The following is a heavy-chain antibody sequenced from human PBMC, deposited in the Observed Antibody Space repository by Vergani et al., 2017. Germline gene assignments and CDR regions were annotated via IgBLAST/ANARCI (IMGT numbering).Heavy chain of an antibody. CDR3: AKDKRYCSGGNCTPRGYYFDY. CDR1: GFTFSSYA. D-gene: IGHD2-15*01. Sequence: EVQLLESGGGLVQPGGSLRLSCAASGFTFSSYAMSWVRQAPGKGLEWVSAISGSGGSTYYADSVKGRFTISRDNSKNTLYLQMNSLRAEDTAVYYCAKDKRYCSGGNCTPRGYYFDYWGQGTLVTVSS. J-gene: IGHJ4*02. CDR2: ISGSGGST. V-gene: IGHV3-23*01.